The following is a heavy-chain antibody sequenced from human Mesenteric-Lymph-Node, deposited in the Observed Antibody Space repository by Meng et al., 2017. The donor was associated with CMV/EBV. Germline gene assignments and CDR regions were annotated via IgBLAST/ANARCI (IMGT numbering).Heavy chain of an antibody. D-gene: IGHD2-2*01. CDR1: GFTFSSYA. J-gene: IGHJ4*02. CDR2: ISYDGSNK. V-gene: IGHV3-30-3*01. CDR3: ARGYGSKCFDY. Sequence: GGSLRLSCAASGFTFSSYAMHWVHQAPGKGLEWVAVISYDGSNKYYADSVKGRFTISRDNAKNSLFLQMNDLRAEDTAVYYCARGYGSKCFDYWGQGTLVTVSS.